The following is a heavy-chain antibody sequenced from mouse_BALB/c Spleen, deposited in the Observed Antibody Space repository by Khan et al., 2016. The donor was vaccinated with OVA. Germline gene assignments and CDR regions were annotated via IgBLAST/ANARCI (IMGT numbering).Heavy chain of an antibody. CDR3: TTACCRYYFDY. V-gene: IGHV1S134*01. Sequence: EVQLVESGAELGRPGSSVKLSCKTSASTFTSYGIKWVKQRPGQGLEWIGYIYPGNGYTDYNEKFQGKAILTSDTSSSTAYMQLRSLTSEDSAIYFCTTACCRYYFDYWGQGTTLTVSS. D-gene: IGHD3-3*01. J-gene: IGHJ2*01. CDR2: IYPGNGYT. CDR1: ASTFTSYG.